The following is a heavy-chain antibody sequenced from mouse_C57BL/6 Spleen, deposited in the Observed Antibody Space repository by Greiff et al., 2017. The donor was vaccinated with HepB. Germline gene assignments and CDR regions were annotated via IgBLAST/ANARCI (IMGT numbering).Heavy chain of an antibody. V-gene: IGHV1-80*01. CDR1: GYAFSSYW. CDR2: IYPGDGDT. J-gene: IGHJ2*01. D-gene: IGHD1-1*01. CDR3: ARGGYYGSSPDY. Sequence: QVQLQQSGAELVKPGASVKISCKASGYAFSSYWMNWVKQRPGKGLEWIGQIYPGDGDTNYNGKFKGKATLTADKSSSTAYMQLSSLTSEDSAVYFWARGGYYGSSPDYWGQGTTLTVSS.